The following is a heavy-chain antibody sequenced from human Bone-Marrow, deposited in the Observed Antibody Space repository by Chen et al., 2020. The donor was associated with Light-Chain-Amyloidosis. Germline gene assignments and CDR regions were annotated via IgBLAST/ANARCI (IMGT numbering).Heavy chain of an antibody. CDR3: AKGFGSGTYSSPGDY. CDR2: ISLDTGRT. CDR1: GFDFADSA. V-gene: IGHV3-9*01. J-gene: IGHJ4*02. Sequence: EVQLVESGGGLVQPGGSLRLSCSASGFDFADSAMHWVRQAPGRGLQWVSGISLDTGRTYYADSVRGRFTVSRDNGKTSLFLEMNGLRPDDTALYFCAKGFGSGTYSSPGDYWGQGIMVNVSS. D-gene: IGHD3-10*01.